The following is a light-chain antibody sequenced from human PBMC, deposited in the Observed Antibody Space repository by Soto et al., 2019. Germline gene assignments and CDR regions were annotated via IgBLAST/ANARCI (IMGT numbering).Light chain of an antibody. Sequence: EIVMTQSPATLSVSPGERATLSFISSQSVSSDLAWYQQKPGQAPRLLIYDISNRATGIPARFSGSGSGTDFTLTISRLEPEDFAVYYCQQYGSPLWTFGQGTKVDIK. J-gene: IGKJ1*01. CDR2: DIS. CDR1: QSVSSD. CDR3: QQYGSPLWT. V-gene: IGKV3D-15*01.